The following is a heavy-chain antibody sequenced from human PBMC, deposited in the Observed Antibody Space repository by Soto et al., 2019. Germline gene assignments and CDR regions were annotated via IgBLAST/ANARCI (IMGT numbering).Heavy chain of an antibody. CDR2: IRPNDGHT. V-gene: IGHV1-18*01. CDR3: AIMGSGDYSVFDF. Sequence: ASVKVSCKGLGYTFTSYGISWVRQAPGQGLEWMGWIRPNDGHTNYAQKFQDRVTMTRDTSTTTVYMDLRSLGSDDTAVYYCAIMGSGDYSVFDFWGQGTLVTVSS. D-gene: IGHD4-4*01. CDR1: GYTFTSYG. J-gene: IGHJ4*02.